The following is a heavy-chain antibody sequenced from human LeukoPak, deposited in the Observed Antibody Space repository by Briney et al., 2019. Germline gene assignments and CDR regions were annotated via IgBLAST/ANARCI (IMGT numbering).Heavy chain of an antibody. Sequence: GGSLRLSCAASGFTFSSYWMSWVRQAPGKGLEWVANIKQDGSEKYYVDSVKGRFTISRDNAKNSLYLQMNSLRAEDTAVYYCARESASYYYGSGSYFDYWGQGTLVTVSS. CDR3: ARESASYYYGSGSYFDY. V-gene: IGHV3-7*01. CDR2: IKQDGSEK. CDR1: GFTFSSYW. J-gene: IGHJ4*02. D-gene: IGHD3-10*01.